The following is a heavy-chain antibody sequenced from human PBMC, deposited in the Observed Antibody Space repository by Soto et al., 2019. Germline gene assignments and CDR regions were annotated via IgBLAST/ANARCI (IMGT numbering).Heavy chain of an antibody. CDR3: AKVSEFFRGGLGGY. D-gene: IGHD3-10*01. V-gene: IGHV3-23*01. CDR1: GFTFSSYA. J-gene: IGHJ4*02. Sequence: GGSLRLSCAASGFTFSSYAMSWVRQAPGKGLEWVSAISGSGGSTYYADSVKGRFTISRDNSKNTLYLQMNSLRAEDTAVYYCAKVSEFFRGGLGGYWGQGTLVTVSS. CDR2: ISGSGGST.